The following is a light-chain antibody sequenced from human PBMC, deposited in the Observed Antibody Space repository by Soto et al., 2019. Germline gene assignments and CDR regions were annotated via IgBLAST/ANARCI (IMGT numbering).Light chain of an antibody. CDR1: QGISNY. V-gene: IGKV1-27*01. CDR2: AAS. Sequence: DIQMTQSPSSLPVSVGDRVTITCRASQGISNYLAWYQQKPGKVPKLLIYAASTLQSGVPSRFSGSGSGTDFTLTISSLQPEDVATYYCKKYNSAPLTFGPWTRLEIK. J-gene: IGKJ5*01. CDR3: KKYNSAPLT.